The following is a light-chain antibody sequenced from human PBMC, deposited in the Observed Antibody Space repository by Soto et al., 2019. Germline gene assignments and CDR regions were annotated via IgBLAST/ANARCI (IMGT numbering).Light chain of an antibody. Sequence: EIHMTQSPSTLSASLGDRVTITCLASQSIRSWLAWYQQVPGKVPKFLSYHASSLKCGVPSRCRGSGSGTVFTLTLRSLQPDEFGTYYCQQYVDSQLTKGGG. V-gene: IGKV1-5*01. J-gene: IGKJ4*01. CDR1: QSIRSW. CDR2: HAS. CDR3: QQYVDSQLT.